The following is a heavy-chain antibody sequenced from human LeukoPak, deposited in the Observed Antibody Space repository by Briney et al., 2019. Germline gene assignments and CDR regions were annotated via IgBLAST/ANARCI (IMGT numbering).Heavy chain of an antibody. CDR1: GGSISSGDYY. CDR3: ARHLWSNPFDY. CDR2: IYYSGST. V-gene: IGHV4-30-4*02. J-gene: IGHJ4*02. Sequence: SETLSLTCTVSGGSISSGDYYWSWIRQPPGKGLEWIGYIYYSGSTYYNPSLKSRVTISVDTSKNQFSLKLSSVTAADTAVYYCARHLWSNPFDYWGQGTLVTVSS. D-gene: IGHD3-3*02.